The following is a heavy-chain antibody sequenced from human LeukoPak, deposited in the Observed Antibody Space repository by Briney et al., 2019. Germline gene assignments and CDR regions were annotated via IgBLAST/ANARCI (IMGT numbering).Heavy chain of an antibody. CDR2: INPHSGDT. J-gene: IGHJ3*01. CDR1: GYTFTVYF. D-gene: IGHD3-22*01. CDR3: ARAYYYDISGPISAFDL. Sequence: ASVKVSCKVSGYTFTVYFLHWMRQAPGQGLELLGWINPHSGDTKYEQKFQGRVTMTRDTSITTAYMQLNSLTSDDTALYYCARAYYYDISGPISAFDLWGQGTMVTVSS. V-gene: IGHV1-2*02.